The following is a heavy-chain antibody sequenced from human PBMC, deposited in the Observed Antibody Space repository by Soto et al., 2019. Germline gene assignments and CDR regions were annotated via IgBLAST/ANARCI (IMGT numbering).Heavy chain of an antibody. CDR2: ISYSGST. V-gene: IGHV4-31*02. Sequence: WTWIRQHPGQGLEWIGFISYSGSTYYSSSLKGRVAISADTSKNQLSLKLNSVTAADTAVYYCTRGDYWGQGTLVTVSS. J-gene: IGHJ4*02. CDR3: TRGDY.